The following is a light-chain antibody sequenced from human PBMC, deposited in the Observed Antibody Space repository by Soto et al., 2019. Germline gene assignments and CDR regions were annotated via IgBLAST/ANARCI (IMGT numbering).Light chain of an antibody. CDR3: QQRSDWPLT. CDR1: QSVSNY. Sequence: DIVVTQSPATLSLSPGERATLSCRASQSVSNYLAWYQQKPGQAPRLLVYDASKRATGIPARFSGSGSGTDFTLTISSLEPEDFVVYYCQQRSDWPLTFGGGTKVDIK. CDR2: DAS. J-gene: IGKJ4*01. V-gene: IGKV3-11*01.